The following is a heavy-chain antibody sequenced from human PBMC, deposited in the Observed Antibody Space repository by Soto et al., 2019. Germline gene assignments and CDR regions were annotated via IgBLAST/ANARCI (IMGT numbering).Heavy chain of an antibody. CDR1: GGYISNYY. Sequence: SETVSPTCNVSGGYISNYYWTWVRQSPEEVLEWIGYMYYNDNINYNPSLKSRVTISIDTAKNPFSLTLKSVTAEDTAVYYCASGGHWFDLWGQGVLVTVSS. J-gene: IGHJ5*02. CDR2: MYYNDNI. V-gene: IGHV4-59*01. CDR3: ASGGHWFDL. D-gene: IGHD3-16*01.